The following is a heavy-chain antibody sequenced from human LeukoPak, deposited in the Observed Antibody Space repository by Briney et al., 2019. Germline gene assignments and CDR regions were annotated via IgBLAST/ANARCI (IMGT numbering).Heavy chain of an antibody. CDR3: ARDALWFEFGMDV. CDR2: IYTSGST. Sequence: SETLSLTCTVSGGSISSGSYYWSWIRQPAGKGLEWIGRIYTSGSTNYNPSLKSRVTISVDTSKNQFSLKLSSVTAADTAVYYCARDALWFEFGMDVWGQGTTVTVSS. D-gene: IGHD3-10*01. CDR1: GGSISSGSYY. J-gene: IGHJ6*02. V-gene: IGHV4-61*02.